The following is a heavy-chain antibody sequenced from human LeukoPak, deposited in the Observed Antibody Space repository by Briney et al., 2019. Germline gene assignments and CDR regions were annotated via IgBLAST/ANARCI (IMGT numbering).Heavy chain of an antibody. V-gene: IGHV3-64*01. CDR1: GFTFSSYA. CDR3: ARDYYPASY. D-gene: IGHD3-22*01. Sequence: GGSLRLSCAASGFTFSSYAMHWVRQAPGKGLEYVSAISNNGGSTYYANSVKGRFTISRDNSKNTVYLQMGSLRAEDMAVYYCARDYYPASYWGQGTLVTVSS. CDR2: ISNNGGST. J-gene: IGHJ4*02.